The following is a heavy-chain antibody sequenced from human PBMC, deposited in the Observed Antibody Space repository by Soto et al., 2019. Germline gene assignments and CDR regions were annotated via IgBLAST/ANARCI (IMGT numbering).Heavy chain of an antibody. J-gene: IGHJ4*02. Sequence: QVQLVQSGAEVKKPGASVKVSCKASGYTFTSYALHWVRQAPGQRLEWMGWINAGNGNTKYSQKLQGRATLTRDTSASTAYMELSSLRLEDPAVYYCARDETDWGQGTLVTVSS. CDR1: GYTFTSYA. CDR3: ARDETD. CDR2: INAGNGNT. V-gene: IGHV1-3*01.